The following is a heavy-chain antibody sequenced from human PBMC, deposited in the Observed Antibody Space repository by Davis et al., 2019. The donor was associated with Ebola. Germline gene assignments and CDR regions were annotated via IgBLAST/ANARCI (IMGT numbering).Heavy chain of an antibody. CDR2: IDPSGGGT. D-gene: IGHD5-18*01. CDR3: ARRNSYGAFDI. CDR1: GYTFTSYY. J-gene: IGHJ3*02. Sequence: ASVKVSCKASGYTFTSYYIQWVRQAPGQGLEWVGIIDPSGGGTNYARKFQGTVTMTRDTSTTTVYMELSSLRSEDMAVYYCARRNSYGAFDIWGQGTMVTVSS. V-gene: IGHV1-46*01.